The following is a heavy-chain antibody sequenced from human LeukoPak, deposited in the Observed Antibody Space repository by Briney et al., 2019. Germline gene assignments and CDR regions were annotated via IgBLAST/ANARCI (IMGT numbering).Heavy chain of an antibody. CDR3: ARQVDCSSTSCYVLEPYFDY. CDR2: IYYSGST. Sequence: SETLSLTCTVSGGSISSYYWSWIRQPPGKGLEWIGYIYYSGSTNYNPSLKSRVTISVDTSKNQFSLKLSSVTAADTAVYYRARQVDCSSTSCYVLEPYFDYWGQGTLVTVSS. J-gene: IGHJ4*02. V-gene: IGHV4-59*01. CDR1: GGSISSYY. D-gene: IGHD2-2*01.